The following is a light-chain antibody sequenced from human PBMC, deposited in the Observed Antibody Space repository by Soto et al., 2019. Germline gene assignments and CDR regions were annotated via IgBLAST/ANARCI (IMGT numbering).Light chain of an antibody. CDR3: AAWDDSLNAYV. CDR1: YSNIESNA. CDR2: SDN. J-gene: IGLJ1*01. Sequence: QSVLTQPPSVSGTPGQRVTISCSGSYSNIESNAVNWYQQLPGTAPKLLIYSDNQWPSGVPDRFSGSKSGTSASLAISGLQSDDEADYYCAAWDDSLNAYVFGTGTKLTVL. V-gene: IGLV1-44*01.